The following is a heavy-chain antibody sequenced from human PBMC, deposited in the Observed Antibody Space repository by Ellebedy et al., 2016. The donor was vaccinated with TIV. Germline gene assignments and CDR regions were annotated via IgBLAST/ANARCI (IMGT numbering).Heavy chain of an antibody. CDR1: GGTFSSYA. Sequence: ASVKVSCKASGGTFSSYAISWVRQAPGQGLEWMGGIIPIFGTANYAQKFQGRVTITADESTSTAYMELSSLRSEDTAVYYCARALAAYCGGDCSEWGQGTLVTVSS. D-gene: IGHD2-21*02. V-gene: IGHV1-69*13. J-gene: IGHJ4*02. CDR3: ARALAAYCGGDCSE. CDR2: IIPIFGTA.